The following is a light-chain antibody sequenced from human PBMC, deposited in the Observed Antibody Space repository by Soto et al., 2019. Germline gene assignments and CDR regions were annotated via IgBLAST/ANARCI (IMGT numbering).Light chain of an antibody. CDR1: SPNIGGNT. CDR2: GDT. V-gene: IGLV1-44*01. Sequence: QSVLTQPPSASGTPGQRVTISCSGSSPNIGGNTVKWYQQVPGTAPKLLIHGDTLRPSGVPDRFSGSKSGTSASLAISGLQSEDEAEYYCSSYTSSTTSVVFGGGTKLTVL. J-gene: IGLJ2*01. CDR3: SSYTSSTTSVV.